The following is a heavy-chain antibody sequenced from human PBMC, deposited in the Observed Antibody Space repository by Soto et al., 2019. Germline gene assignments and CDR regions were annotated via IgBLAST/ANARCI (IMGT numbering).Heavy chain of an antibody. CDR1: GGSISSYY. CDR2: IYYSGST. J-gene: IGHJ3*02. Sequence: SETLSLTCTVSGGSISSYYWSWIRQPPGEGLEWIGYIYYSGSTNYNPSLKSRVTISVDTSKNQFSLKLSSVTAADTAVYYCARVRRGIAARRAFDIWGQGTMVTVSS. CDR3: ARVRRGIAARRAFDI. D-gene: IGHD6-6*01. V-gene: IGHV4-59*01.